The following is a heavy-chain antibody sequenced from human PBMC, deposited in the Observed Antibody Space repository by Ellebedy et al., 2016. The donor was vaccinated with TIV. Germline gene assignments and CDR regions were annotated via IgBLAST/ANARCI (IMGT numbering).Heavy chain of an antibody. CDR1: GDSISTFSYS. V-gene: IGHV4-39*07. CDR2: IFYSGST. J-gene: IGHJ2*01. D-gene: IGHD3-16*01. CDR3: ARVKLASIWGRGWYFDL. Sequence: MPSETLSLTCAVSGDSISTFSYSWGWIRQPPGQGLGWIGTIFYSGSTYFNPSLKSRVTISIDTSKNQFSLKVNSVTAADTAVYYCARVKLASIWGRGWYFDLWGRGTLVTVSS.